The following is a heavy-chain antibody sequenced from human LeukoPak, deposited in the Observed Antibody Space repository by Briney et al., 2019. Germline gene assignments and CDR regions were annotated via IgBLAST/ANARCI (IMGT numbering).Heavy chain of an antibody. CDR2: IYYSGST. J-gene: IGHJ6*03. V-gene: IGHV4-59*01. Sequence: SETLSLTCTVSGGSISSYHWSWIRQPPGKGLEWIGYIYYSGSTNYNPSLKSRVTISVDTSKNQFSLKLSSVTAADTAVYYCARYREAAIRYYYYYMDVWGKGTTVTVSS. CDR1: GGSISSYH. D-gene: IGHD2-2*01. CDR3: ARYREAAIRYYYYYMDV.